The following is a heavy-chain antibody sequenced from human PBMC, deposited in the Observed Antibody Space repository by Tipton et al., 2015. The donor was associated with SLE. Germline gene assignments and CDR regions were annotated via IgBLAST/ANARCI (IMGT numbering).Heavy chain of an antibody. CDR2: ISYSGST. V-gene: IGHV4-59*11. CDR3: ARDYSSGYFDY. D-gene: IGHD6-19*01. J-gene: IGHJ4*02. CDR1: GGSISSHY. Sequence: LRLSCTVSGGSISSHYWSWIRQPPGKGLEWIGYISYSGSTNYNPSLKSRVTISVDTSKNQFSLKLSSVTAADTAVYYCARDYSSGYFDYWGQGTLVTVSS.